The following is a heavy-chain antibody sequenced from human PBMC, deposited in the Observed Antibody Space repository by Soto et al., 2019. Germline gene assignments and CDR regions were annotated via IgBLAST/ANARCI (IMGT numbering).Heavy chain of an antibody. Sequence: EVLLLESGGGLVQPGGSLRLSCAASGFTFSSQAMSWVRQAPGKGLEWVSTISGSGGSTYYADSVKGRFAISRDNSKNTLYLQMTRLRAEDTAIYYCATGQQLGYWGQGTLVTVSS. CDR1: GFTFSSQA. CDR3: ATGQQLGY. CDR2: ISGSGGST. J-gene: IGHJ4*02. V-gene: IGHV3-23*01. D-gene: IGHD6-13*01.